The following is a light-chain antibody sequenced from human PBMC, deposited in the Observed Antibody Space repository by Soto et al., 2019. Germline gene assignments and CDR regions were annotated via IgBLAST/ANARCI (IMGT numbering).Light chain of an antibody. CDR1: QSVGTW. CDR2: GAS. Sequence: DIEMSQSPSSLSASVGDRFTITCRASQSVGTWVAWYQQKPGKAPKLLIFGASNLESGVPSRFSGSGSGTEFTLTIATLQPDDFATYFCQHYHRNMWSFGPGTKVDIK. V-gene: IGKV1-5*01. CDR3: QHYHRNMWS. J-gene: IGKJ1*01.